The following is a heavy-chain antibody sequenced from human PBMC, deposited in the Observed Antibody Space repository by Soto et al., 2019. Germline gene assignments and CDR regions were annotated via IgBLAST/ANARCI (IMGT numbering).Heavy chain of an antibody. CDR1: GFSFSSYA. J-gene: IGHJ4*02. Sequence: EVQLLESGGGLVQPGGSLRLSCVASGFSFSSYAMGWVRQAPGKGLEWVSVISSSDGSTYYADSVKGRFTISRDNSKNPLYLKMNGVRAEDTAVYYGAREGERGAGYEDYGGQGTLVTFSS. V-gene: IGHV3-23*01. CDR2: ISSSDGST. D-gene: IGHD3-16*01. CDR3: AREGERGAGYEDY.